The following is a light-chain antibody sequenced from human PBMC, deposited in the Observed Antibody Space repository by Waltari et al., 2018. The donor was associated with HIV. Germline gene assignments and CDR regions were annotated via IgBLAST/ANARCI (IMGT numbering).Light chain of an antibody. V-gene: IGLV6-57*01. CDR2: EDN. CDR3: QSYDNNGVI. J-gene: IGLJ2*01. Sequence: FVLTQPHSVSESPGKTVTISCTRNSGNIATNYVQWYQQRPGSSPTTVIYEDNQRPSGVPDGFSGSIDSSSNSAALTISGLETDDEADYYCQSYDNNGVIFGGGTRLTVL. CDR1: SGNIATNY.